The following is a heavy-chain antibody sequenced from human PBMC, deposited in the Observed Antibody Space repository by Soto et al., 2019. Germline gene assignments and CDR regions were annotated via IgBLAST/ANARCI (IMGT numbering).Heavy chain of an antibody. CDR3: ARASDYYDSSGYYYREYFQH. V-gene: IGHV1-18*01. CDR2: ISAYNGNT. CDR1: GYTFTSYG. J-gene: IGHJ1*01. D-gene: IGHD3-22*01. Sequence: QVQLVQSGAEVKKPGASVKVSCKASGYTFTSYGISWVRQAPGQGLEWMGWISAYNGNTNYAQKLQGRGTMTTDTATSTAYMELRSLRSDDTAVYYCARASDYYDSSGYYYREYFQHWGQGTLVTVSS.